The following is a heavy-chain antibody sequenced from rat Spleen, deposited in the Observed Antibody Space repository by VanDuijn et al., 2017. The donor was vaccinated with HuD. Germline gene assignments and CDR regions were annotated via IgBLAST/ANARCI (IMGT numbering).Heavy chain of an antibody. CDR2: ISYDGSST. Sequence: EVQLVESDGGLVQPGRSLKLSCAASGFTFSDYYMAWVRQAPTKGLEWVATISYDGSSTYYRDSVKGRFTISRDNAKSTLYLQMDSLRSEDTATYYCARGSSGYGYWGQGVMVTVSS. V-gene: IGHV5-29*01. CDR1: GFTFSDYY. J-gene: IGHJ2*01. D-gene: IGHD4-3*01. CDR3: ARGSSGYGY.